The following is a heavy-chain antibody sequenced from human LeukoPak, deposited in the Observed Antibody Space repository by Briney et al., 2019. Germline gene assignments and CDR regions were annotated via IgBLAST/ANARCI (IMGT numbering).Heavy chain of an antibody. CDR1: GFTFSSYW. J-gene: IGHJ4*02. CDR3: ARGGTPGWIRVGY. Sequence: GGSLRLSCAASGFTFSSYWMSWVRQARGKWLEWVANIKQDGSEKYYVDSVKGRFTISRDNAKNSLYLQMNSLRAEDTAVYYCARGGTPGWIRVGYWGQGTLVTVSS. V-gene: IGHV3-7*01. CDR2: IKQDGSEK. D-gene: IGHD5-18*01.